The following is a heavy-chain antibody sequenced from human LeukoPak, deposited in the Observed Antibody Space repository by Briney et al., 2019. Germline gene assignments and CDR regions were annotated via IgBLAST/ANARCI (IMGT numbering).Heavy chain of an antibody. CDR2: IYTSGST. Sequence: SETLSLTCTVSGGSISSYYWSWIRQPAGKGLEWIGRIYTSGSTNYNPSLKSRVTMSADTSKNQFSLKLSSVTAADTAVYYCARDAGYYDSSGYYLDAFDIWGQGTMVTVSS. CDR3: ARDAGYYDSSGYYLDAFDI. CDR1: GGSISSYY. D-gene: IGHD3-22*01. V-gene: IGHV4-4*07. J-gene: IGHJ3*02.